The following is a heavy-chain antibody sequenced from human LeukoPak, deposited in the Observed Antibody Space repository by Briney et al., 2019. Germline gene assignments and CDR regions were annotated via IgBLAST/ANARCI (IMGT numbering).Heavy chain of an antibody. CDR1: GYTFTSYG. D-gene: IGHD2-2*01. Sequence: ASAKVSCKASGYTFTSYGISWVRQAPGQGLEWMGWISAYNGNTNYAQKLQGRVTMTTDTSTSTAYMELRSLRSDDTAVYYCARDGDIVVVPAATILAYWGQGTLVTVSS. J-gene: IGHJ4*02. CDR2: ISAYNGNT. V-gene: IGHV1-18*04. CDR3: ARDGDIVVVPAATILAY.